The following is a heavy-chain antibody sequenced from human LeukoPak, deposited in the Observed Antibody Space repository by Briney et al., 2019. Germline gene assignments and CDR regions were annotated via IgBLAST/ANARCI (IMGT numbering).Heavy chain of an antibody. D-gene: IGHD5-18*01. Sequence: GASVKVSCTASGYTFTRYDINWVRQATGQGLEWMGWINLNSGNTGYAQKFQGRVTITRDTSIRTAYMELSRLRSDDTAVYYCARFPGGYSYGYNYYYMDVWGKGTTVTVSS. CDR1: GYTFTRYD. CDR2: INLNSGNT. CDR3: ARFPGGYSYGYNYYYMDV. V-gene: IGHV1-8*03. J-gene: IGHJ6*03.